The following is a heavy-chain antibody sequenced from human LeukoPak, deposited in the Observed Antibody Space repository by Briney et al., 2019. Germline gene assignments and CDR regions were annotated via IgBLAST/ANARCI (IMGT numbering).Heavy chain of an antibody. CDR2: INHSGST. V-gene: IGHV4-34*01. Sequence: PSETLSLTCAVSGGSFSPYYWSWIRQSPGKGLEWIAEINHSGSTNYNPSLRSRATISVDTPKNQFSLKLNSVTAADAAIYYCARDPLLWFGETSRHFDSWGQGTLVTVSS. CDR1: GGSFSPYY. J-gene: IGHJ4*02. CDR3: ARDPLLWFGETSRHFDS. D-gene: IGHD3-10*01.